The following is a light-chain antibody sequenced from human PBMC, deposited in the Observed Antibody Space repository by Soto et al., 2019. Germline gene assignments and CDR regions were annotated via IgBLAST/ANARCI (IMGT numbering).Light chain of an antibody. V-gene: IGKV3-20*01. J-gene: IGKJ2*01. CDR2: GAS. Sequence: EIVMTQSPGTLSLSPGERATLSCSASQSVSDGYLAWYQQKPGQAPMLVISGASTGATGIPDRFRGSGSGTDFTITISSLEPEDFEVYYCQQYGSIPYTFGQGTRLQIK. CDR3: QQYGSIPYT. CDR1: QSVSDGY.